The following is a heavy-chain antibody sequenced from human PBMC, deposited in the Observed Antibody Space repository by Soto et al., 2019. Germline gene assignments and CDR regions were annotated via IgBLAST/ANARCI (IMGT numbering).Heavy chain of an antibody. Sequence: EVQLVESGGGLVQPGGSLRLSCAASGFTFSSYSMNWVRQAPGKGLEWVSYISRSSSTIYYADSVKGRFTISRDNAKNSLYLQMNSRRDEATAVYYCARALSGYDSSGGWGQGTLVTVSS. CDR3: ARALSGYDSSGG. J-gene: IGHJ4*02. D-gene: IGHD3-22*01. CDR2: ISRSSSTI. V-gene: IGHV3-48*02. CDR1: GFTFSSYS.